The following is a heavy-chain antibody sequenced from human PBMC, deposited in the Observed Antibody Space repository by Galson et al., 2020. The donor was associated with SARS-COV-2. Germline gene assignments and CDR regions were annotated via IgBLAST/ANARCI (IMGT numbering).Heavy chain of an antibody. J-gene: IGHJ4*02. CDR2: ISWNSGSI. Sequence: GGSLRLSCAASGFTFDDYAMHWVRQAPGKGLEWVSGISWNSGSIGYADSVKGRFTISRDNAKNSLYLQMNSLRAEDTALYYCAKLAYGDYVDDYWGQGTLVTVSS. D-gene: IGHD4-17*01. V-gene: IGHV3-9*01. CDR3: AKLAYGDYVDDY. CDR1: GFTFDDYA.